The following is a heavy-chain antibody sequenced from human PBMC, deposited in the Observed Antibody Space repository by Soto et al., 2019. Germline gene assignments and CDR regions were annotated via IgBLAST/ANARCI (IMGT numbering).Heavy chain of an antibody. CDR2: INPNSGGT. CDR1: GYTFTGYY. Sequence: ASVKVSCKASGYTFTGYYMHRVRQAPGQGLEWMGWINPNSGGTNYAQKFQGRVTMTRDTSISTAYMELSRLRSDDTAVYYCARGWNHYGDYVWFDPWGQGTLVTVSS. J-gene: IGHJ5*02. CDR3: ARGWNHYGDYVWFDP. V-gene: IGHV1-2*02. D-gene: IGHD4-17*01.